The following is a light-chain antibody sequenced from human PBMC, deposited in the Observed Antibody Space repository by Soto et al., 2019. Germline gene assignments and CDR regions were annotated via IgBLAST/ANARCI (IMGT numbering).Light chain of an antibody. V-gene: IGLV2-14*01. CDR1: SNDIGGYNY. CDR2: DVS. CDR3: SSYTSSSTLL. Sequence: QSVLTQPASVSGSPGQSITFSCTGTSNDIGGYNYVSWYQQHPGKAPKLMIFDVSNRPSGVSYRFSGSKSGNTASLTISGLQAEDGADYYCSSYTSSSTLLFGGGTKVTVL. J-gene: IGLJ2*01.